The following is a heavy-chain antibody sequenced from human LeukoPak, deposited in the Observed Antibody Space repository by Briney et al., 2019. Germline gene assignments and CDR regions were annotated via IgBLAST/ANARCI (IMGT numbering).Heavy chain of an antibody. CDR3: AKLIAAAGTSWFDP. CDR1: GFTFSSYA. CDR2: ISGSGGST. Sequence: GGSLRLSRAASGFTFSSYAMSWVRQAPGKGLEWVSAISGSGGSTYYADSVKGRFTISRDNSKNTLYLQMNSLRAEDTAVYYCAKLIAAAGTSWFDPWGQGTLVTVSS. V-gene: IGHV3-23*01. D-gene: IGHD6-13*01. J-gene: IGHJ5*02.